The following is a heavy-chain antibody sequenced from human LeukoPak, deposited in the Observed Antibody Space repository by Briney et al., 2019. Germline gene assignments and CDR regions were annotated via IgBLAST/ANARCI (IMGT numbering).Heavy chain of an antibody. CDR3: ARTSGYAKSPFDY. Sequence: SETLSLTCTVSGGSISSSSYYWGWIRQPPGKGLEWIGSIYYSGSTYYNPSLKSRVTISVDTSKNQFSLKLSSVTAADTAVYYCARTSGYAKSPFDYWGQGTLVTASS. D-gene: IGHD5-12*01. V-gene: IGHV4-39*07. CDR2: IYYSGST. J-gene: IGHJ4*02. CDR1: GGSISSSSYY.